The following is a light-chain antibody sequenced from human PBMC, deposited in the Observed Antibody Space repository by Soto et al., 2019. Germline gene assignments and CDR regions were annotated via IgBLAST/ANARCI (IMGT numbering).Light chain of an antibody. J-gene: IGKJ1*01. Sequence: EIVLTQSPGTLSLPPGERATLSCRASQSVSSSYLARYQQKPGQAPRLLIYGASSRATGIPDRFSGSGSGTDFTLTISRLEPEDFAVYYCQQYGSSPQTFGQGNKVEIK. CDR1: QSVSSSY. CDR2: GAS. CDR3: QQYGSSPQT. V-gene: IGKV3-20*01.